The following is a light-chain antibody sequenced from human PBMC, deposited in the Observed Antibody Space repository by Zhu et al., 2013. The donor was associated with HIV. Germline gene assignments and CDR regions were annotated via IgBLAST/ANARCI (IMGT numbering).Light chain of an antibody. CDR1: QSVGGN. CDR2: GAS. Sequence: EIVMTQSPATLSVSPGERVTLSCRASQSVGGNLAWYQQKPGQPPRLLIYGASTRATGIPARFSGSGSGTEFTLTISSLQSEDFAVYYCQQYNNWPPYTFGQGTKLDIK. CDR3: QQYNNWPPYT. J-gene: IGKJ2*01. V-gene: IGKV3-15*01.